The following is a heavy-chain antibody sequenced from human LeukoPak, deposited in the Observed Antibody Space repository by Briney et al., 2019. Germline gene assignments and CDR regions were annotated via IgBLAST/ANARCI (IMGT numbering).Heavy chain of an antibody. J-gene: IGHJ4*02. Sequence: GGSLRLSCEVSGFSFSNFAMSWVRQAAGKGLEWDSAISGSGGSTYYAGSVQGRFTISRDNSKNTLYLQMGSLRAEDMAVYYCARGSYSGSYDFDYWGQGTLVTVSS. CDR3: ARGSYSGSYDFDY. CDR2: ISGSGGST. V-gene: IGHV3-23*01. D-gene: IGHD1-26*01. CDR1: GFSFSNFA.